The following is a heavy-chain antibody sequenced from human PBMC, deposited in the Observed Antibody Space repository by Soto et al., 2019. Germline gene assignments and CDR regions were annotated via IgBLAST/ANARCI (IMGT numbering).Heavy chain of an antibody. V-gene: IGHV2-5*02. CDR2: IYWDDDK. Sequence: QITLNESGPTQVKPRQTLTLTCTFSGFSLTTSGVGVGWIRQSPGKAPEWLALIYWDDDKRYRPSLKSRLTITKDSSKNQVVLTMADLDRADTATYSCAHRVLRTVFGLVTTTAIYFDFWGQGTPVAVSS. D-gene: IGHD3-3*01. J-gene: IGHJ4*02. CDR3: AHRVLRTVFGLVTTTAIYFDF. CDR1: GFSLTTSGVG.